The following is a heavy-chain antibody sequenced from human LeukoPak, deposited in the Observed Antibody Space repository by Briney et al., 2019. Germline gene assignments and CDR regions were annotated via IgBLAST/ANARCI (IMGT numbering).Heavy chain of an antibody. CDR1: GFSFSSYA. CDR2: ISPSGATS. D-gene: IGHD2-2*01. V-gene: IGHV3-23*01. CDR3: AKAMGESTSWYSFNI. J-gene: IGHJ3*02. Sequence: GGSLRLSCAASGFSFSSYAMSWVRQAPGKGLEWVSAISPSGATSYYADSVKGRFTISRDNSKNTLYVQMDGLRVDDMAVYFCAKAMGESTSWYSFNIWGQGTVVTVSS.